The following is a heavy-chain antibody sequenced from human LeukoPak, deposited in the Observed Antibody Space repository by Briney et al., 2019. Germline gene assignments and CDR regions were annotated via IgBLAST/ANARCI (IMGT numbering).Heavy chain of an antibody. CDR2: IYYSGST. CDR1: GGSISSYY. V-gene: IGHV4-59*08. Sequence: PSETLSLTCTVSGGSISSYYWSWIRQPPGKGLEWIGYIYYSGSTNYNPSLKSRVTISVDTSKNQFSLKLSSVTAADTAVYYCAGSMVRGVTTGSYYYYGMDVWGHGTTVTVSS. D-gene: IGHD3-10*01. J-gene: IGHJ6*02. CDR3: AGSMVRGVTTGSYYYYGMDV.